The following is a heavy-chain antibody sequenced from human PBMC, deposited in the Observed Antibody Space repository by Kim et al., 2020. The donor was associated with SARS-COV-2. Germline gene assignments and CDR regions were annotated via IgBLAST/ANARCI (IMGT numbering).Heavy chain of an antibody. J-gene: IGHJ6*02. CDR2: ISGSGGST. CDR3: AKFSIEDSSGWFVFDYYYRMVV. CDR1: GFTFSSYA. Sequence: GGSLRLSCAASGFTFSSYAMSWVRQAPGKGLEWVSAISGSGGSTYYDDSVKGRFTISRDNSKNTLYLQMNSLRAEDTAVYYCAKFSIEDSSGWFVFDYYYRMVVWGQGTTVTVSS. D-gene: IGHD6-19*01. V-gene: IGHV3-23*01.